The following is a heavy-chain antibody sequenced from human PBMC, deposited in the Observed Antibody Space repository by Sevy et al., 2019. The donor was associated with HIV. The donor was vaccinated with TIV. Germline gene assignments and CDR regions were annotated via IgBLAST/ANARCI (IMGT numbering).Heavy chain of an antibody. J-gene: IGHJ4*02. CDR1: GFTFDNYW. CDR3: AIRYFDL. Sequence: GGSLRLSCVASGFTFDNYWMQWVRQAPGKGLEWVANIRQDGNEIYYADSVKGRFTISRDNAKESLYLQMSNWRVEDTAIYYCAIRYFDLWGQGILVTVSS. V-gene: IGHV3-7*01. CDR2: IRQDGNEI. D-gene: IGHD3-16*01.